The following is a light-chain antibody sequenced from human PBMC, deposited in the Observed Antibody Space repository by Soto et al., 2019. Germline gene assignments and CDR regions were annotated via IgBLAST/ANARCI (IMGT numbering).Light chain of an antibody. CDR2: TAS. Sequence: DIQMTQSPSSLSASVGDRVAITCRASQSISTFLNWYQQKPGKAPQLLIYTASTLQSGVPSRFSGSGSGTDFTLTISSLQPEDFATYYCQQNYSPNSWTFGQGTKVEIK. J-gene: IGKJ1*01. CDR1: QSISTF. V-gene: IGKV1-39*01. CDR3: QQNYSPNSWT.